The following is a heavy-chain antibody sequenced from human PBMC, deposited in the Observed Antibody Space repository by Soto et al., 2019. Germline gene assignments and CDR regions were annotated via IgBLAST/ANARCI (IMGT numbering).Heavy chain of an antibody. V-gene: IGHV3-7*03. Sequence: PGGSLRLSCAASGFTFSSYWMSWVRQAPGTGLEWVANIKQDGSEKYYVDSVKGRFTISRDNAKNSLYLQMNSLRAEDTAVYYCARPSNSGSYYRVDAFDIWGQGTMVTVSS. J-gene: IGHJ3*02. D-gene: IGHD1-26*01. CDR3: ARPSNSGSYYRVDAFDI. CDR2: IKQDGSEK. CDR1: GFTFSSYW.